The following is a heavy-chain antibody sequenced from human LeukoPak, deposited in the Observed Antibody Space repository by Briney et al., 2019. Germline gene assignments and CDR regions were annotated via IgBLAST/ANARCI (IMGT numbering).Heavy chain of an antibody. CDR3: ARVTGTTTDSNFDY. Sequence: GASVKVSCKASGYTFTGYYMHWVRQAPGQGLEWMGWINPNSGGTNYAQKFQGRVTMTRDTSISTAYMELSRLRSDDTAVYYCARVTGTTTDSNFDYWGQGTLVTVSS. V-gene: IGHV1-2*02. J-gene: IGHJ4*02. CDR2: INPNSGGT. D-gene: IGHD1-7*01. CDR1: GYTFTGYY.